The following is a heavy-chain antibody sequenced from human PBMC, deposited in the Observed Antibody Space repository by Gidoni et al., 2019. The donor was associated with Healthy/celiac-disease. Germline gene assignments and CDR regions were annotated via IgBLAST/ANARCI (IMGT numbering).Heavy chain of an antibody. CDR2: ISWNSRSI. CDR1: GCTFDDYA. D-gene: IGHD3-16*01. CDR3: ARPGNDYVVAGHAFDI. V-gene: IGHV3-9*01. Sequence: EVQLVESGGGLVQPGRSLGLSCAASGCTFDDYAMHWVRQAPGKGLEWVSGISWNSRSIGYADSVKGRFTISRDNAKNSLYLQMNSLRSEDTALYYCARPGNDYVVAGHAFDIWGQGTMVTVSS. J-gene: IGHJ3*02.